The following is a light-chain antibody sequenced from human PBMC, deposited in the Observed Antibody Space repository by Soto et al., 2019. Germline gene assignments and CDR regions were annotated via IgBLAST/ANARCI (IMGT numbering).Light chain of an antibody. CDR3: SSYTSRTTLNV. V-gene: IGLV2-14*01. J-gene: IGLJ1*01. Sequence: QSALTQPASVSGSPGQSITISCTGTNSDVGGYNYVSWYQHHPGKAPKLMIYEVNNRPSGVSNRFSGSKSGNTASLTISGLQPEDEADYYCSSYTSRTTLNVFGSGTKLTVL. CDR2: EVN. CDR1: NSDVGGYNY.